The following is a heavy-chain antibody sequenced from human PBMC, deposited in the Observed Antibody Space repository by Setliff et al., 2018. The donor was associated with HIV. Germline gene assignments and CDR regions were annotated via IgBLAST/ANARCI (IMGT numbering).Heavy chain of an antibody. V-gene: IGHV4-39*01. Sequence: SETLSLTCTVSGGSISSNIYFWGWIRQPPGKGLEWIGSIYYSGSAYYNSYLRSRRTISVDTSKNQFSLKLKSVTAADTAVYYCASQVTGYHDFWSGYLGYFDYWGQGLLVTVSS. D-gene: IGHD3-3*01. CDR2: IYYSGSA. J-gene: IGHJ4*02. CDR1: GGSISSNIYF. CDR3: ASQVTGYHDFWSGYLGYFDY.